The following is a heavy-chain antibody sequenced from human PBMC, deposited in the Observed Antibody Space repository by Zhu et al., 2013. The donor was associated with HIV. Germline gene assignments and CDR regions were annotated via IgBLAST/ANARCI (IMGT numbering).Heavy chain of an antibody. CDR2: IIPIFGTA. CDR1: GGTFSSYA. J-gene: IGHJ1*01. Sequence: QVQLVQSGAEVKKPGSSVKVSCKASGGTFSSYAISWVRQAPGQGLEWMGGIIPIFGTANYAQKFQGRVTITADESTSTAYMELSSLRSEDTAVYYCARESIWVGAITNYTNYYDSSGSPRTPEYFQHWGRGRPSVTVSS. D-gene: IGHD3-22*01. CDR3: ARESIWVGAITNYTNYYDSSGSPRTPEYFQH. V-gene: IGHV1-69*01.